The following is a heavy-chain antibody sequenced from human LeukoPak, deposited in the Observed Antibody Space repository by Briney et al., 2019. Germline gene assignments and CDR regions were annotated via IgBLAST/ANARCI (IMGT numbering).Heavy chain of an antibody. Sequence: SETLSLTCTVSGGSISSSSYYWGWIRQPPGKGLEWIGSIYYSGSTYYNPSLKSRVTISVDTSKNQFSLKLSSVTAADTAVYYCAGRSVVGSSWLSWGQGTLVTVSS. CDR2: IYYSGST. CDR3: AGRSVVGSSWLS. V-gene: IGHV4-39*01. CDR1: GGSISSSSYY. D-gene: IGHD6-13*01. J-gene: IGHJ4*02.